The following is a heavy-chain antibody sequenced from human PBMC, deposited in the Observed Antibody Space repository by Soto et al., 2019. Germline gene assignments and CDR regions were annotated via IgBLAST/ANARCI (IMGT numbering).Heavy chain of an antibody. V-gene: IGHV3-15*01. D-gene: IGHD2-2*02. CDR1: GFTFSNAW. CDR2: IKSKTDGGTT. CDR3: TTDLGYCSSTSCYSFDY. J-gene: IGHJ4*02. Sequence: EVQLVESGGGLVKPGVSLRLSCAASGFTFSNAWMSWVRQAPGKGLEWVGRIKSKTDGGTTDYAAPVKGRFTISRDDSKNTLYLQMNSLKTEDTAVYYCTTDLGYCSSTSCYSFDYWGQGTLVTVS.